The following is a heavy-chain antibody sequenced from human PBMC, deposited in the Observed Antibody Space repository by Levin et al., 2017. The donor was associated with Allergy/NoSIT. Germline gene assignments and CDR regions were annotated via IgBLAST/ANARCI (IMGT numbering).Heavy chain of an antibody. Sequence: LSLTCAASGFTFSSYEMNWVRQAPGKGLEWVSYISSSGSTIYYADSVKGRFTISRDNAKNSLYLQMNSLRAEDTAVYYCARDGRAGSGWYYWFDPWGQGTLVTVSS. J-gene: IGHJ5*02. D-gene: IGHD6-19*01. CDR2: ISSSGSTI. CDR3: ARDGRAGSGWYYWFDP. CDR1: GFTFSSYE. V-gene: IGHV3-48*03.